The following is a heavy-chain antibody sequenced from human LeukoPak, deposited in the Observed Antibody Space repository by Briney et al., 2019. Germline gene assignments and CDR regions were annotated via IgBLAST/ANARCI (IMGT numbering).Heavy chain of an antibody. D-gene: IGHD5-18*01. Sequence: GGSLRLSCAASGFTFSYCALHWVRQAPGKGLEWVAIISHDGNNKYYADSVKGRFIISRDNSKNTLYLQMNSLRVEDTAVYFCARDPKRGFSYGWGAFDIWGQGTMVSVSS. J-gene: IGHJ3*02. V-gene: IGHV3-30-3*01. CDR2: ISHDGNNK. CDR1: GFTFSYCA. CDR3: ARDPKRGFSYGWGAFDI.